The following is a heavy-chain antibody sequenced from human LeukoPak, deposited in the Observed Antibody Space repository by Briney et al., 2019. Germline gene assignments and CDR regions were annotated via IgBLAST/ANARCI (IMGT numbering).Heavy chain of an antibody. CDR2: ISGSGGST. J-gene: IGHJ4*02. CDR1: GFAFSSYA. V-gene: IGHV3-23*01. Sequence: GGSLRLSCAASGFAFSSYATSWVRQAPGKGLEWVSAISGSGGSTYYADSVKGRFTISRDNSKNTLYLQMNSLRAEDTAVYYCARRNIAAAALDYWGQGTLVTVSS. D-gene: IGHD6-13*01. CDR3: ARRNIAAAALDY.